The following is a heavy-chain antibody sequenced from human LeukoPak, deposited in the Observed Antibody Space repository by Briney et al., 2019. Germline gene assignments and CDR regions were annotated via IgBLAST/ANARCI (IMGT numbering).Heavy chain of an antibody. D-gene: IGHD5-18*01. J-gene: IGHJ4*02. CDR3: ARFRYRYGFFLGDY. Sequence: ASETLSLTCAVYGGSFSGYYWSWIRQPPGKGLEWIGEINHSGSTNYNPSLKSRVTISVNTSKNQFSLKLSSVTAADTAVYYCARFRYRYGFFLGDYWGQGTLVTVSS. CDR2: INHSGST. CDR1: GGSFSGYY. V-gene: IGHV4-34*01.